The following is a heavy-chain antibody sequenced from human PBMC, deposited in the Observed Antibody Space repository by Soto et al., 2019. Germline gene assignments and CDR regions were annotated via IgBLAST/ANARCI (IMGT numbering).Heavy chain of an antibody. CDR3: ARSRYDSSGYPFDY. J-gene: IGHJ4*02. D-gene: IGHD3-22*01. Sequence: GSLRLSCAASGFTFSSYGMHWVRQAPGKGLEWVAVIWYDGSNKYYADSVKGRVTISRDNSKNTLYLQMNSLRAEDTAVYYCARSRYDSSGYPFDYWGQGTLVTVSS. CDR2: IWYDGSNK. V-gene: IGHV3-33*01. CDR1: GFTFSSYG.